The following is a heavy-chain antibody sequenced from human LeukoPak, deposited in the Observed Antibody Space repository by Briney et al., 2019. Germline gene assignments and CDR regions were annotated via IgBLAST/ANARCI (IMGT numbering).Heavy chain of an antibody. CDR1: GFTVSSIH. V-gene: IGHV3-53*01. D-gene: IGHD3-22*01. Sequence: GGSLRLSCAASGFTVSSIHMVWVRQAPGKGLEWVSVTYTGGNSYYADSVKGRFIISRDISKNTLYLQMNSLGAEDSALYYCAGGGRGSAAVVAPRSFDIWGQGTRVTVSS. CDR3: AGGGRGSAAVVAPRSFDI. J-gene: IGHJ3*02. CDR2: TYTGGNS.